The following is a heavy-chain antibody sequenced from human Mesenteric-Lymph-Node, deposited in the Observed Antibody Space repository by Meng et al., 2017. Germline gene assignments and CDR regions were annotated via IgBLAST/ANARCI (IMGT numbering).Heavy chain of an antibody. Sequence: GESLKISCAASGCTFSSYAMHWVRQAPGKGLEWVAVISYDGSNKYYADSVKGRFTISRDNSKNTLYLQMNSLRAEDTAVYYCARDPYSSQNYGMDVWGQGTTVTVSS. CDR1: GCTFSSYA. J-gene: IGHJ6*02. CDR3: ARDPYSSQNYGMDV. CDR2: ISYDGSNK. V-gene: IGHV3-30*04. D-gene: IGHD6-13*01.